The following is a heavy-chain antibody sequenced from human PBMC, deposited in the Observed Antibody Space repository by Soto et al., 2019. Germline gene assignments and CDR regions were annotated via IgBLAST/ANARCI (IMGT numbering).Heavy chain of an antibody. CDR3: ARDRVRLGTDSRAWYFDL. D-gene: IGHD2-15*01. Sequence: QVQLQESGPGLVKPSQTLSLTCTVSGGSISSGGYYWSWIRQHPGKGLEWIGYIYYSGSTYYNPSLKSRVTISVDTSKNQFSLKLSSVTAADTAVYYCARDRVRLGTDSRAWYFDLWCRGTLVTVSS. V-gene: IGHV4-31*03. CDR1: GGSISSGGYY. CDR2: IYYSGST. J-gene: IGHJ2*01.